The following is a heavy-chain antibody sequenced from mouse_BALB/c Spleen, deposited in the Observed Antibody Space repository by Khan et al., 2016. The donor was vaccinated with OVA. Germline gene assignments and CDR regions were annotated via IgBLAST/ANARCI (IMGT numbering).Heavy chain of an antibody. CDR2: IRLKSNNYAT. D-gene: IGHD2-3*01. CDR1: GFTFSNFW. Sequence: EVKLEVSGGGLVQPGGSMKLSCVASGFTFSNFWMTWVRQSPETGLEWVAEIRLKSNNYATHYAESVRGRFTISRDDSKSGVYLQMTNLRADSTGNYYRSRGGYYCSDYRGHGTTLAVSS. CDR3: SRGGYYCSDY. J-gene: IGHJ2*01. V-gene: IGHV6-6*02.